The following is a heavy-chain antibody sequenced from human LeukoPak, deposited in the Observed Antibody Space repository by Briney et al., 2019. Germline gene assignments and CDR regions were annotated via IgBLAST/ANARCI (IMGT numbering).Heavy chain of an antibody. Sequence: PGGSLRLSCAASGFTFSSYEMNWVRQAPGKGLEWVSYISSSGSTIYYADSVKGRFTISRDNAKNSLYLQMNSLRAEDTAVYYCAREGDGYSEGWFDPWGQGTLVTVSS. CDR1: GFTFSSYE. CDR2: ISSSGSTI. V-gene: IGHV3-48*03. J-gene: IGHJ5*02. D-gene: IGHD5-24*01. CDR3: AREGDGYSEGWFDP.